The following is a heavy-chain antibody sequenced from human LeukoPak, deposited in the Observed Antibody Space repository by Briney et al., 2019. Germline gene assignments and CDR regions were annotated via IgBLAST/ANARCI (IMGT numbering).Heavy chain of an antibody. CDR1: GGSFSGYY. D-gene: IGHD2-15*01. CDR3: ARGRNFVAVVAATLLRANWFDP. Sequence: PSETLSLTCAVYGGSFSGYYWSWIRQPPGKGLEWIGEINHSGSTNYNPSLKSRVTISVDTSKNQFSLKLSSVTAADTAVYYCARGRNFVAVVAATLLRANWFDPWGQGTLVTVSS. CDR2: INHSGST. V-gene: IGHV4-34*01. J-gene: IGHJ5*02.